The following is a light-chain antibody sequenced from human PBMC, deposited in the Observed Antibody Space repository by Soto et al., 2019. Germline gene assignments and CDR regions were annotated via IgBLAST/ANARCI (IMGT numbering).Light chain of an antibody. CDR2: EVS. CDR3: SSYTRSGTLV. J-gene: IGLJ2*01. Sequence: QSALTQPASVSGFPGQSITISCTGTSSDVGYYNYVSWYQHHPGKAPKRMIYEVSNRPSGISNRVSGSKSGNTASLTISGLQAEDEADYYCSSYTRSGTLVFGGGTKVTVL. CDR1: SSDVGYYNY. V-gene: IGLV2-14*01.